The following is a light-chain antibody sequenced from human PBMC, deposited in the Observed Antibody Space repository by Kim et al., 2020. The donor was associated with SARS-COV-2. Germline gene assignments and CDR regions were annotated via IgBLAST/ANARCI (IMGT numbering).Light chain of an antibody. CDR1: SGHSSYA. CDR3: QTWGTGSWV. V-gene: IGLV4-69*01. CDR2: LNSDGSH. J-gene: IGLJ3*02. Sequence: QPVLTQSPSASASLGASVKLTCTLSSGHSSYAIAWHQQQPEKGPRYLMKLNSDGSHSKGDGSPDRFSGSSSGAERYLTISSLQSEDEADYYCQTWGTGSWVFGGGTQLTVL.